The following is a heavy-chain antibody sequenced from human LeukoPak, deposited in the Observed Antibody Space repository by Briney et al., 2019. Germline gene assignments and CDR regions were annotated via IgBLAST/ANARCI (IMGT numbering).Heavy chain of an antibody. Sequence: PGRSLRLSCAASGLTFNSYGMHWVRQAPGKGLEWVAVISYDGSNKYYADSVKGRFTISRDNSKNTLYLQMNSLRAEDTAVYYCAKAFGSSGYYFDYWGQGALVTVSS. CDR1: GLTFNSYG. CDR3: AKAFGSSGYYFDY. J-gene: IGHJ4*02. CDR2: ISYDGSNK. V-gene: IGHV3-30*18. D-gene: IGHD3-22*01.